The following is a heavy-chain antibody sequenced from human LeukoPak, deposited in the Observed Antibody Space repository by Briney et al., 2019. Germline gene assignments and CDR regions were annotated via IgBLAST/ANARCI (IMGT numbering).Heavy chain of an antibody. CDR2: ISYDGSNK. J-gene: IGHJ4*02. CDR1: GFTFSSYA. Sequence: GGSLRLSCAASGFTFSSYAMHWVRQAPGKGLEWVAVISYDGSNKYYADSVKGRFTISRDNSKNTLYLQMNSLRAEDTAVYYCAKESIDGYNDYWGQGTLVTVSS. CDR3: AKESIDGYNDY. D-gene: IGHD5-24*01. V-gene: IGHV3-30*01.